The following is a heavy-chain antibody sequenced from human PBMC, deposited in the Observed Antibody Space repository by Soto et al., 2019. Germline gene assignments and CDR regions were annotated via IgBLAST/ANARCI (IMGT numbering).Heavy chain of an antibody. V-gene: IGHV5-10-1*01. D-gene: IGHD5-12*01. CDR1: GYSFTSYW. J-gene: IGHJ6*02. Sequence: PGESLKISCKGSGYSFTSYWISWVRQMPGKGLEWMGRIDPSDSYTNYSPSFQGHVTISADKSISTAYLQWSSLKASDTAMYYCARPDYSGYDRSDRNYYHYGMAVWGQGTTVTVAS. CDR3: ARPDYSGYDRSDRNYYHYGMAV. CDR2: IDPSDSYT.